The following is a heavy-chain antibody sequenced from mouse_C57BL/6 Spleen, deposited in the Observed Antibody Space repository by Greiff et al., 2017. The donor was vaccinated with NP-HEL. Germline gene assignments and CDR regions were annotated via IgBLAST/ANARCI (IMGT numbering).Heavy chain of an antibody. CDR3: ASPVTTAYYFDY. CDR2: IYPGDGDT. V-gene: IGHV1-82*01. Sequence: VQGVESGPELVKPGASVKISCKASGYAFSSSWMNWVKQRPGKGLEWIGRIYPGDGDTNYNGKFKGKATLTADKSSSTAYMQLSSLTSEDSAVYFCASPVTTAYYFDYWGQGTTLTVSS. D-gene: IGHD1-2*01. J-gene: IGHJ2*01. CDR1: GYAFSSSW.